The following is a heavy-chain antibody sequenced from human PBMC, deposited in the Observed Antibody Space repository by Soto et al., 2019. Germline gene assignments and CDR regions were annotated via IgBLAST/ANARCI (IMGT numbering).Heavy chain of an antibody. CDR2: ISGSGGST. J-gene: IGHJ4*02. Sequence: EVQLLESGGGLVQPGGSLRLSCAASGFTFSSYAMSWVRQAPGKGLEWVSAISGSGGSTYYADSVKGRFTISRDNSKKPVELQIDSLGAEGTAGKFLGKISRNLRRGLGQFWGQGNLVTVSS. CDR3: GKISRNLRRGLGQF. V-gene: IGHV3-23*01. CDR1: GFTFSSYA. D-gene: IGHD3-10*01.